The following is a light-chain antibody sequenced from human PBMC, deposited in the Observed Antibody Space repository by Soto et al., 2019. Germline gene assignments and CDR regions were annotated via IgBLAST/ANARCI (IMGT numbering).Light chain of an antibody. CDR1: QSVISSY. Sequence: EIVLTQSPGTLSLSPGERATLSCRASQSVISSYFAWYQQKPGQAPRLLIYGASSRATGIPARFSGSGSGTDFTLTISRLEPEDFAVYYCQQYGSSPLTFGGGTKVEIK. CDR2: GAS. J-gene: IGKJ4*01. CDR3: QQYGSSPLT. V-gene: IGKV3-20*01.